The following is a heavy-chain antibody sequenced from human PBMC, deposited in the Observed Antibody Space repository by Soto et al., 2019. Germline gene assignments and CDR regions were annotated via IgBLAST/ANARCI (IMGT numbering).Heavy chain of an antibody. D-gene: IGHD2-15*01. CDR2: MNPDRDNT. J-gene: IGHJ4*02. CDR3: ARVYCSGGRCSLDY. V-gene: IGHV1-8*01. Sequence: QVQLVQSGAEVKKPGASVKVSCKASGYTFTRYDINWVRQATGQGFEWMGWMNPDRDNTGYAQKFQGRVTMTRDTSISTAYMELSSLSSEDTAVYYCARVYCSGGRCSLDYWGQGTLVPVSS. CDR1: GYTFTRYD.